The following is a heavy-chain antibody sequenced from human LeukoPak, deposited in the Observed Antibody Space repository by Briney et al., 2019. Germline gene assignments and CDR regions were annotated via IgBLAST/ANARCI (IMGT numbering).Heavy chain of an antibody. CDR1: GYTFTSYY. D-gene: IGHD5-18*01. J-gene: IGHJ4*02. CDR3: ARADRPSVYGYSYGYVY. V-gene: IGHV1-46*01. Sequence: ASVKVSCKASGYTFTSYYMHWVRQAPGQGLEWMGIINPSGGSTSYAQKFQGRVTMTRDTSTSTVYMELSSLRSEDTAVYYCARADRPSVYGYSYGYVYWGQGTLVTVSS. CDR2: INPSGGST.